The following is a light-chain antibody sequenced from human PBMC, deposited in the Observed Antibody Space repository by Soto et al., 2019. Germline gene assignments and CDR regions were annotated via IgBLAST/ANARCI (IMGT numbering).Light chain of an antibody. V-gene: IGKV3D-20*01. CDR3: QQFDKLIT. CDR2: DAS. J-gene: IGKJ4*01. Sequence: EIVLTQSPATLSLSPGERATLSCGASQTISNNFLAWYQQRPGLAPRLLIYDASNRAAGIPDRFSGSGSGTDFTLTISRLEPEDFAVYYCQQFDKLITFGGGTKGEI. CDR1: QTISNNF.